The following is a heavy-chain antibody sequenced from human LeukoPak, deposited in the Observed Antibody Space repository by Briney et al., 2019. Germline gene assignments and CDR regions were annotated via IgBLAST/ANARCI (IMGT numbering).Heavy chain of an antibody. CDR2: INPNSGGT. CDR3: ATSGMGRDSYYDDY. D-gene: IGHD3-10*01. CDR1: GYTFTGYY. V-gene: IGHV1-2*02. Sequence: ASVKVSCKAPGYTFTGYYMHWVRQAPGQGLEWMGWINPNSGGTNYAQKFQGRVTMTRDTSISTAYMELSGLKSDDTAVYYCATSGMGRDSYYDDYWGQGTLVTVSS. J-gene: IGHJ4*02.